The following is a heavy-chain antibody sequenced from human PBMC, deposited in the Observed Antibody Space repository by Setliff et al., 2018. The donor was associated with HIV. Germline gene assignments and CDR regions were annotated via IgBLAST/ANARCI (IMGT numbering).Heavy chain of an antibody. D-gene: IGHD7-27*01. CDR2: IYFTGIT. J-gene: IGHJ6*03. Sequence: SETLSLTCSVSGASITSKTHYWGWIRRPPGKGLEWIGSIYFTGITADNPSLKSRLSISVDMSKSQLSLNLTSVTAADTAVYYCARQAGTYWGFVYYMDVCGKGTTVTVSS. CDR3: ARQAGTYWGFVYYMDV. V-gene: IGHV4-39*01. CDR1: GASITSKTHY.